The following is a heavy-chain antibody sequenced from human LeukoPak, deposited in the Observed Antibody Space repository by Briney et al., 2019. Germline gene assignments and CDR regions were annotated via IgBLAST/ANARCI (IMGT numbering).Heavy chain of an antibody. CDR1: GYTFTSYY. CDR2: INPSGGST. V-gene: IGHV1-46*01. CDR3: ARVNDIVVVPAAITPLGY. D-gene: IGHD2-2*02. J-gene: IGHJ4*02. Sequence: ASVKVSCKASGYTFTSYYMHWVRQAPGQGLEWMGIINPSGGSTSYAQKFQGRVTMTRDTSTSTIYMELSSLRSEDTAVYYCARVNDIVVVPAAITPLGYWGQGTLVTVSS.